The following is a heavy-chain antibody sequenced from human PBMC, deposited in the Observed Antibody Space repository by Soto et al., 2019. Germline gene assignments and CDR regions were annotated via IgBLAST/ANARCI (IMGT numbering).Heavy chain of an antibody. J-gene: IGHJ4*02. CDR2: INHSGST. V-gene: IGHV4-34*01. D-gene: IGHD3-3*01. CDR1: GGSFSGYY. Sequence: SETLSLTCAVYGGSFSGYYWSWIRQPPGKGLEWIGEINHSGSTNYNPSLKSRVTISVDTSKNQFSLKLSSVTAADTAVYYCARVRLFGAAKTRDYWGQGTLVTVSS. CDR3: ARVRLFGAAKTRDY.